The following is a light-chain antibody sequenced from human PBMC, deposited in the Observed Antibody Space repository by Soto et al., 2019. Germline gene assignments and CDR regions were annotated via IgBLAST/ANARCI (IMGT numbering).Light chain of an antibody. CDR3: QSYDSSLSGSV. CDR1: SSNIGAGYD. J-gene: IGLJ2*01. Sequence: QSVLTQPPSVSGAPGQRVTISCTGSSSNIGAGYDVNWYQQLPGTAPKLLIYGNSNRPSGVPDRFSGSKSGTSTSLAITGLQPEDEADYYCQSYDSSLSGSVXGGGTKLTVL. V-gene: IGLV1-40*01. CDR2: GNS.